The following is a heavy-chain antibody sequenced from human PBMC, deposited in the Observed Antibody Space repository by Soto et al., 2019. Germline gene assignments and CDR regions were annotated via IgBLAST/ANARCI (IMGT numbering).Heavy chain of an antibody. CDR3: ARVLRFLEWFFDY. CDR2: IKQDGSEK. CDR1: GFTVSSYW. V-gene: IGHV3-7*03. Sequence: RGRSLRVSCAASGFTVSSYWMSWVRQAPGKGLEWVANIKQDGSEKYYVDSVKGRFTISRDNAKNSLYLQMNSLRAEDTAVYYCARVLRFLEWFFDYWGQGTLVTVSS. J-gene: IGHJ4*02. D-gene: IGHD3-3*01.